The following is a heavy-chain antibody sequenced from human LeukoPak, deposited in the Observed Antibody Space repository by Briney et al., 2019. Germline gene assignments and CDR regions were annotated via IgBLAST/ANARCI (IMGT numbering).Heavy chain of an antibody. CDR2: IYSGGST. Sequence: PGGSLRLSCAASGFTVSSNYMSWVRQAPGKGLEWVSVIYSGGSTYYADSVKGRFTISRDNSKNTLYLQMNSLKTEDTGVYYCTASLDYGEYYFDNWGQGTLVTVSS. CDR3: TASLDYGEYYFDN. V-gene: IGHV3-66*01. J-gene: IGHJ4*02. D-gene: IGHD4-17*01. CDR1: GFTVSSNY.